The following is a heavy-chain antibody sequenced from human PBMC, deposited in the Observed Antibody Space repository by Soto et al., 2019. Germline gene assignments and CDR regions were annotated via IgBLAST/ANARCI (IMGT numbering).Heavy chain of an antibody. V-gene: IGHV1-69*13. Sequence: SVKVSCKASGGTFSSYAISWVRQAPGQGLEWMGGIIPIFGTANYAQKFQGRVTITADESTSTAYMELSSLRSEDTAVYYCARDGYNSVFFDYWGQGTLVTVSS. CDR3: ARDGYNSVFFDY. J-gene: IGHJ4*02. D-gene: IGHD5-12*01. CDR1: GGTFSSYA. CDR2: IIPIFGTA.